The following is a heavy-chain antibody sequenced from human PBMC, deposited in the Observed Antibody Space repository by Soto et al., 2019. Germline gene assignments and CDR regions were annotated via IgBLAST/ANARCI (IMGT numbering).Heavy chain of an antibody. CDR3: ARFPLIAVAGTGFDY. Sequence: GGSLRLSCAASGFTFSSYWMHWVRQAPGKGLVWVSRINSDGSSTSYADSVKGRFTISRDNAKNTLYLQMNSLRAEDTAVYYCARFPLIAVAGTGFDYWGQGTLVTVSS. V-gene: IGHV3-74*01. J-gene: IGHJ4*02. CDR1: GFTFSSYW. CDR2: INSDGSST. D-gene: IGHD6-19*01.